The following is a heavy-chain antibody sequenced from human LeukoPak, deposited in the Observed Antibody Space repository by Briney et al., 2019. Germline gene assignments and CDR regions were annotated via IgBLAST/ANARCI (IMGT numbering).Heavy chain of an antibody. J-gene: IGHJ4*02. Sequence: GASVKVSCKASGCAFTNNGITWVRQAPGQGLEWMGWISAYNGNTVYARKFQGRVTMTTDTSTSTAYMELRSLRSDDTAVYYCAREGTRGEHLRDAAFDYWGRGTLVSVPS. CDR2: ISAYNGNT. D-gene: IGHD3-16*01. V-gene: IGHV1-18*01. CDR3: AREGTRGEHLRDAAFDY. CDR1: GCAFTNNG.